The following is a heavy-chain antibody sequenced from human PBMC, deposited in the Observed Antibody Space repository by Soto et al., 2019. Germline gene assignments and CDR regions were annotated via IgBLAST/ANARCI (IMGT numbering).Heavy chain of an antibody. Sequence: PSETLSLTCTVSGGSISSYYWSWIRQPPGEGLEWIGYIYNSGSTDYNPSLKSRVTISVGTSKNQFSLKLNSVTAADTAVYYCARDLSTDSWYYFDFWGPGTLVTVSS. J-gene: IGHJ4*02. CDR1: GGSISSYY. D-gene: IGHD6-13*01. CDR3: ARDLSTDSWYYFDF. V-gene: IGHV4-59*01. CDR2: IYNSGST.